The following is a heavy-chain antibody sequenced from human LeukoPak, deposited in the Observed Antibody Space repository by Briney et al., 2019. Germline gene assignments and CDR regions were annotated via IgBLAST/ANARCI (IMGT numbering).Heavy chain of an antibody. J-gene: IGHJ4*02. Sequence: GGSLRLSCAASGFTFISYAMAWVRQAPGRGLEWVSSISASGGSMYYADSVKGRFSISRDNSKNTLYLQMDSLRGEDTAVYYCAKDFRIGYSAHFDYWGQGALVTVSS. CDR3: AKDFRIGYSAHFDY. D-gene: IGHD2-21*01. V-gene: IGHV3-23*01. CDR1: GFTFISYA. CDR2: ISASGGSM.